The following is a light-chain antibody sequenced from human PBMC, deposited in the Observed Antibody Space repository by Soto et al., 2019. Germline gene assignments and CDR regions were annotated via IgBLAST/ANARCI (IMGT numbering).Light chain of an antibody. CDR2: GAS. V-gene: IGKV3-20*01. CDR3: QQYTNWPPIT. Sequence: EIVLTQSPGTLSLSPGERATLSSRASQSVSSNFLAWYQEKPGQAPRLLIYGASSRATGIPDRFSGSGSGADFTLTISNLQSEDFAVYYCQQYTNWPPITLGQGTRLEIK. CDR1: QSVSSNF. J-gene: IGKJ5*01.